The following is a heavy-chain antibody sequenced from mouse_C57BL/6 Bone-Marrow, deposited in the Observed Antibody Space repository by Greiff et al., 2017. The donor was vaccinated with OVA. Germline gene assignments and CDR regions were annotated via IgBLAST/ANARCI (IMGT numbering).Heavy chain of an antibody. Sequence: EVQLQQSGAELVKPGASVKLSCTASGFNIKDYYMHWVKQRTEQGLEWIGRIDPEDGETNYAPKFQGKATITADTSSNTAYLQLSSLTSEDTAVYYCALGYYSLVCLFAYWGQGTLVTVSA. CDR2: IDPEDGET. J-gene: IGHJ3*01. V-gene: IGHV14-2*01. CDR1: GFNIKDYY. CDR3: ALGYYSLVCLFAY. D-gene: IGHD2-12*01.